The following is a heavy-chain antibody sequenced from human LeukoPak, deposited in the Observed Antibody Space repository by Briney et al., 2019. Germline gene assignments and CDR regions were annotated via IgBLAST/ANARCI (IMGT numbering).Heavy chain of an antibody. J-gene: IGHJ4*02. CDR2: IYTSGST. V-gene: IGHV4-61*02. CDR3: AIWVTFGGVIVSDY. D-gene: IGHD3-16*02. CDR1: GGSISSGSDY. Sequence: SETLSLTCTVSGGSISSGSDYWSWIRQPAGKGLEWIGRIYTSGSTNYNPSLKSRVTISVDTSKNQFSLKLSSVTAADTAVYYCAIWVTFGGVIVSDYWGQGTLVTVSS.